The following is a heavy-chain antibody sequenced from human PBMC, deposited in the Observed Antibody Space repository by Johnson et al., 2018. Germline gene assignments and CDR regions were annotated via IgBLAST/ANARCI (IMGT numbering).Heavy chain of an antibody. Sequence: VQLVQSGGGLVQPGRSLRLSCAASGFTFDDYAMHWVRQAPGQGLEWVSGISWNSGSIGYADSVQGRFTISRDNAKNSLYLEMNRLRAEDTALYYCAKGDSSGDYGYFQHWGQGTLVTVSS. CDR3: AKGDSSGDYGYFQH. D-gene: IGHD3-22*01. CDR2: ISWNSGSI. J-gene: IGHJ1*01. V-gene: IGHV3-9*01. CDR1: GFTFDDYA.